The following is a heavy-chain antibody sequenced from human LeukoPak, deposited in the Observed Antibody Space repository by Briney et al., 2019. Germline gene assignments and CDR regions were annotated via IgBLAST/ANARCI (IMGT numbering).Heavy chain of an antibody. J-gene: IGHJ6*04. CDR2: ISSSSSTI. Sequence: GGSLRLSCAASGFTFSSYEMNWVRQAPGKGLEWVSYISSSSSTIYYADSVKGRFAISRDNAKNSLYLQMNSLRAEDTAVYYCAELGITMIGGVWGKGTTVTISS. CDR3: AELGITMIGGV. CDR1: GFTFSSYE. V-gene: IGHV3-48*03. D-gene: IGHD3-10*02.